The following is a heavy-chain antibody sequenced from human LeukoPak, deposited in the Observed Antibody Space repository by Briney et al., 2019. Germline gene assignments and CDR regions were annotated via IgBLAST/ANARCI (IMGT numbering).Heavy chain of an antibody. CDR2: ISSSGSTI. Sequence: GGSLRLSCAASGSTFSDYYMSWIRQAPGKGLEWVSYISSSGSTIYYADSVKGRFTISRDNAKNSLYLQMNSLRAEDTAVYYCATPPSYAVLGYWGQGTLVTVSS. D-gene: IGHD1-26*01. V-gene: IGHV3-11*04. CDR3: ATPPSYAVLGY. J-gene: IGHJ4*02. CDR1: GSTFSDYY.